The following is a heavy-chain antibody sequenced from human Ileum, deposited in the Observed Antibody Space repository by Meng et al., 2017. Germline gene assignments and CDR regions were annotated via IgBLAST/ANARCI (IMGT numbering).Heavy chain of an antibody. Sequence: EVQLVESGGGLVKPGGSLRLSCAASGFTFSPYTMDWVCQAPGKGLEWVSSIIGSGNNIYYADSVKGRFTISRDNAKSSLYLQMNSLRDEDTAVYYCARERAGYYYDYWGQGTLVTVSS. CDR3: ARERAGYYYDY. V-gene: IGHV3-21*01. CDR2: IIGSGNNI. J-gene: IGHJ4*02. CDR1: GFTFSPYT. D-gene: IGHD3-9*01.